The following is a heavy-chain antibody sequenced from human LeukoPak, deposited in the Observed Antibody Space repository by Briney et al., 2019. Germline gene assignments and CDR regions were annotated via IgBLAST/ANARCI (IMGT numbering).Heavy chain of an antibody. V-gene: IGHV1-18*01. Sequence: ASVKVSCKASGYTFTSYGISWVRQAPGQGLEWMGWISAYNGNTNYAQKLQGRVTMTTDTSTSTAYVELRSLRSDDTAVYYCARVGSSGWYALYYYYYMDVWGKGTTVTVSS. CDR1: GYTFTSYG. CDR3: ARVGSSGWYALYYYYYMDV. CDR2: ISAYNGNT. J-gene: IGHJ6*03. D-gene: IGHD6-19*01.